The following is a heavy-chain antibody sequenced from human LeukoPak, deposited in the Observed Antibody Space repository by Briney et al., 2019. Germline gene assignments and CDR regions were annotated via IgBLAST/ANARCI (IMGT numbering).Heavy chain of an antibody. V-gene: IGHV5-51*01. D-gene: IGHD7-27*01. CDR3: ARHVPLHWGVVYYYYYMDV. CDR1: GYSFTSYW. Sequence: GESLKISCKASGYSFTSYWIGWVRQMPGKGLEWMGIIYPGDSDTRYSPSFQGQVTISADKSISTAYLQWSSLKASDTAMYYCARHVPLHWGVVYYYYYMDVWGEGTTVTVSS. J-gene: IGHJ6*03. CDR2: IYPGDSDT.